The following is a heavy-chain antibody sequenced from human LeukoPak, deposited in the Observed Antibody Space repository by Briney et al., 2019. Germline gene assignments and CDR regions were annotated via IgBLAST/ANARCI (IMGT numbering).Heavy chain of an antibody. CDR1: GYTFTSYD. V-gene: IGHV1-8*01. CDR3: ARRFEYYDFWSGYYSFDYYYYMDV. CDR2: MNPNSGNT. D-gene: IGHD3-3*01. Sequence: ASVTVSCKASGYTFTSYDINWVRQAPGQGLEWMGWMNPNSGNTGYAQKFQGRVTMTRNTSISTAYMELSSLRSEDTSVYYCARRFEYYDFWSGYYSFDYYYYMDVWGKGTTVTVSS. J-gene: IGHJ6*03.